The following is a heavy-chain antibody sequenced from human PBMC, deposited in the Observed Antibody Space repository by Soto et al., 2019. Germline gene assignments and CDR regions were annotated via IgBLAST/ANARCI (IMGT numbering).Heavy chain of an antibody. CDR3: ARDMVNPTSIVLMVSRHIYP. V-gene: IGHV1-18*01. J-gene: IGHJ5*02. CDR2: ISAYNGNT. CDR1: GYTFTSYG. D-gene: IGHD2-8*01. Sequence: ASVKVSCKASGYTFTSYGISWVRQAPGQGLEWMGWISAYNGNTNYAQKLQGRVTMTTDTSTSTAYMELRSLRSDDTAVYYCARDMVNPTSIVLMVSRHIYPWGQGTLVPVSS.